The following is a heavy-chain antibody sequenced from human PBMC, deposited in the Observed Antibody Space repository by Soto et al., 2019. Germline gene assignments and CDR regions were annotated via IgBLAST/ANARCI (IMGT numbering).Heavy chain of an antibody. V-gene: IGHV1-69*02. CDR2: IIPILGIA. CDR1: GGTFSSYT. J-gene: IGHJ5*02. CDR3: ARLINHDYGDYGHWLDP. D-gene: IGHD4-17*01. Sequence: QVQLVQSGAEVKKPGSSVKVSCKASGGTFSSYTISWVRQAPGQGLEWMGRIIPILGIANYAQKFQGRVTITEDKSTSTAHMALSSLRSEDTAVYYCARLINHDYGDYGHWLDPWGQGTLVTVSS.